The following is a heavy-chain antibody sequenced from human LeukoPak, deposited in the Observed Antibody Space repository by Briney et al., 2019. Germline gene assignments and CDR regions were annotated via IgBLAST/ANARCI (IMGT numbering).Heavy chain of an antibody. CDR1: GFTFSSYS. Sequence: SGGSLRLSCAASGFTFSSYSMNWVRQAPGKGLEWVSAISGSGGSTYYADSVKGRFTISRDNSKNTLYLQMNSLRAEDTAVYYCAKGNSFIAVAGRGFDIWGQGTMVTVSS. CDR3: AKGNSFIAVAGRGFDI. D-gene: IGHD6-19*01. CDR2: ISGSGGST. V-gene: IGHV3-23*01. J-gene: IGHJ3*02.